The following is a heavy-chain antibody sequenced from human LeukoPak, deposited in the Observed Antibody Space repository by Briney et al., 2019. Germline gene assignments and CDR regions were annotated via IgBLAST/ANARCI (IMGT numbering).Heavy chain of an antibody. V-gene: IGHV4-34*01. CDR3: VTYYFDSSGPKNY. J-gene: IGHJ4*02. CDR2: INHSGST. Sequence: SETLSLTCAVYGGSFSGYYWSWIRQPPGKGLEWIGEINHSGSTNYNPSLKSRVTISVDTSKKQLSPILSSVTAADTAVYYCVTYYFDSSGPKNYWGQGTLVTVSS. CDR1: GGSFSGYY. D-gene: IGHD3-22*01.